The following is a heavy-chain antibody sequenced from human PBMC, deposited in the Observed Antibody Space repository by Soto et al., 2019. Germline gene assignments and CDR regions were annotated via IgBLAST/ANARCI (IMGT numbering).Heavy chain of an antibody. CDR2: ISAYNGNT. J-gene: IGHJ4*02. D-gene: IGHD1-20*01. CDR1: GYTFTSYG. Sequence: ASVKVSCEASGYTFTSYGISWVRQAPGQGLEWMGWISAYNGNTNYAQKLQGRVTMTTDTSTSTAYMELRSLRSDDTAVYYCARDGHNWNPPDFDYWGQGTLVTVSS. CDR3: ARDGHNWNPPDFDY. V-gene: IGHV1-18*01.